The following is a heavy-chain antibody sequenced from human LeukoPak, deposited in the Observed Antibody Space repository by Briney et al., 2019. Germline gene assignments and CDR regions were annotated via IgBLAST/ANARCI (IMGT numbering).Heavy chain of an antibody. V-gene: IGHV3-23*01. Sequence: GGSLRLSCAASGFTFSSYAMSWVRQAPGKGLEWVSAISGDGARTYYADSVKGRFTISRDNSKNTLYLQMNSLRGEDTAVYYCAKDPGKFWSGRDYWGQGTLVTVSS. D-gene: IGHD3-3*01. CDR3: AKDPGKFWSGRDY. J-gene: IGHJ4*02. CDR1: GFTFSSYA. CDR2: ISGDGART.